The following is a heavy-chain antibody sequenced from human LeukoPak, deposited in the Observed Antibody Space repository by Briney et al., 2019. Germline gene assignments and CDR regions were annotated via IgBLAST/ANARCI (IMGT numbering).Heavy chain of an antibody. J-gene: IGHJ4*02. CDR2: VIPIFGTA. Sequence: GASVKVSCKASGGTFSSYGISWVRQAPGQGLEWMGRVIPIFGTANYAQKFQGRVTITADKFTSTAYMEVSSLRSEDTAVYYCEAGYCSGGSCRGFRGGYWGQGTLVTVSS. CDR3: EAGYCSGGSCRGFRGGY. V-gene: IGHV1-69*06. CDR1: GGTFSSYG. D-gene: IGHD2-15*01.